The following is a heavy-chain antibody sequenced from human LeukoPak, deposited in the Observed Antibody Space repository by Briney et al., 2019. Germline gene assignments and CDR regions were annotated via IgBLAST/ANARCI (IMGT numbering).Heavy chain of an antibody. CDR2: ISYDGSNK. CDR3: ARGSI. V-gene: IGHV3-30-3*01. J-gene: IGHJ3*02. Sequence: PGGSLRLPCAASGFTFSSYAMHWVRQAPGKGLEWVAVISYDGSNKYYADSVKGRFTISRDNSKNTLYLQMNSLRAEDTAVYYCARGSIWGQGTMVTVSS. CDR1: GFTFSSYA.